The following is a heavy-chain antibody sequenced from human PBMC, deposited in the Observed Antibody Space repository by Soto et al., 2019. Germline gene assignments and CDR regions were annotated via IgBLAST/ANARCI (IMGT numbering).Heavy chain of an antibody. Sequence: PSETLSLTCTVSGGSISSGGYYWSWIRQHPGKGLEWIGYIYYSGSTYYNPSLKSRVTISVDTSKNQFSLKLSSVTAADTAVYYCARLTGDSDYFDYWSQGTLVTVSS. J-gene: IGHJ4*02. V-gene: IGHV4-31*03. CDR3: ARLTGDSDYFDY. CDR1: GGSISSGGYY. D-gene: IGHD7-27*01. CDR2: IYYSGST.